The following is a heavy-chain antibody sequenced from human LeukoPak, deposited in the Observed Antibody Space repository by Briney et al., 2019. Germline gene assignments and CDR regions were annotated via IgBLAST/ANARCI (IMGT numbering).Heavy chain of an antibody. J-gene: IGHJ5*02. Sequence: PGGSLRLSCAASGFTFSNYAMSWVRQAPGKGLEWVSAISVSVSNTYSADSVKGRFTISRDNAKNTLYLQMNSLRAEDTAVYYCARDTYYAPFDPWGQGTLVIVSS. CDR3: ARDTYYAPFDP. CDR1: GFTFSNYA. CDR2: ISVSVSNT. D-gene: IGHD2/OR15-2a*01. V-gene: IGHV3-23*01.